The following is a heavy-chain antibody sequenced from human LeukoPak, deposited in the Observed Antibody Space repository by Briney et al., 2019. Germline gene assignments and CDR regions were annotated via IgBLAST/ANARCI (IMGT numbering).Heavy chain of an antibody. D-gene: IGHD2-2*01. CDR2: IYFSGST. J-gene: IGHJ4*02. CDR3: ARDSCSSTSCRKKFDN. Sequence: SETLSLICTVSGDSISSANYYWGWVRQPPGKGLEWIGSIYFSGSTYYNPSLKSRVTISVETSKVQFSLKLSSVTAADTAVYYCARDSCSSTSCRKKFDNWGQGTLVTVSS. CDR1: GDSISSANYY. V-gene: IGHV4-39*07.